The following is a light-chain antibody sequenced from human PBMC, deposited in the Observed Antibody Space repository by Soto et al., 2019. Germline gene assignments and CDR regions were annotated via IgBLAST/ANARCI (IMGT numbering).Light chain of an antibody. CDR2: EGD. J-gene: IGLJ1*01. Sequence: QSALTQPASVSGSPGQSITISCSGTSSDVGGSNLVSWYQQCPGKAPKLIIFEGDRRPSGVSGRFSGSKSGNTASLTISGLQAEDEADYYCCSFARSSTFYVFGTGTKVTVL. CDR1: SSDVGGSNL. V-gene: IGLV2-23*01. CDR3: CSFARSSTFYV.